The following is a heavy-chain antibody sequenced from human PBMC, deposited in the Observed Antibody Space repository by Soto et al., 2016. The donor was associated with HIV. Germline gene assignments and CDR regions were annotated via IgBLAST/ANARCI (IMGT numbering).Heavy chain of an antibody. CDR2: IGNSSINI. D-gene: IGHD3-3*01. J-gene: IGHJ6*02. Sequence: VQLVESGGGLVKPGGSLRLSCAASRFIFSDYYMTWIRQAPGKGLEWIAYIGNSSININYADSVRGRFTISRDNAKERTLSPNEHPESRGHGHLYCARSIGVSNNVYYYGMDSGATGPRSPSP. V-gene: IGHV3-11*05. CDR1: RFIFSDYY. CDR3: ARSIGVSNNVYYYGMDS.